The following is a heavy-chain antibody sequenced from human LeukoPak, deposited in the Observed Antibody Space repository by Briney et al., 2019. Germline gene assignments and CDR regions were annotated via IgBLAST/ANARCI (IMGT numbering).Heavy chain of an antibody. D-gene: IGHD3-16*01. CDR1: GYTFTSYD. CDR2: IRSKANNYAT. Sequence: GASVKVSCKASGYTFTSYDINWVRQATGQGLEWFGRIRSKANNYATAYAASVKGRFTISREDSKNTVYLQMNSLKTEDTAVYYCTGHASGDYGDYWGQGTLVTVSS. V-gene: IGHV3-73*01. CDR3: TGHASGDYGDY. J-gene: IGHJ4*02.